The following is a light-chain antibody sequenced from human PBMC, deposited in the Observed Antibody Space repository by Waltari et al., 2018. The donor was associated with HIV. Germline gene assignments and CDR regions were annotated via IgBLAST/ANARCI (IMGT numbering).Light chain of an antibody. Sequence: DIEMTQSPSSLSASVGDTVTITCRASQDITSSLAWYQQQAGKAPNLLLYAASRLESGVPSRFSGSGSGTDYTLTINSLQSEDFATYYCQQYDRTPWTFGQGTKVEIK. CDR3: QQYDRTPWT. CDR2: AAS. CDR1: QDITSS. J-gene: IGKJ1*01. V-gene: IGKV1-NL1*01.